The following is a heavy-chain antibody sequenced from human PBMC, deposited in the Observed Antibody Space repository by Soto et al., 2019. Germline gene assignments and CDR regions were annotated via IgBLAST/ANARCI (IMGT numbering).Heavy chain of an antibody. CDR3: AKDEGNSGGDYFDY. Sequence: GGSLRLSCAASGFTFRGYAMGWVRQAPGRGLDWVSGISGSGGSTYYADSVKGRFTISRDNSKNTLYLQMNSLRAEDSAVYYCAKDEGNSGGDYFDYWGQGTLVTVSS. D-gene: IGHD6-19*01. CDR2: ISGSGGST. V-gene: IGHV3-23*01. CDR1: GFTFRGYA. J-gene: IGHJ4*02.